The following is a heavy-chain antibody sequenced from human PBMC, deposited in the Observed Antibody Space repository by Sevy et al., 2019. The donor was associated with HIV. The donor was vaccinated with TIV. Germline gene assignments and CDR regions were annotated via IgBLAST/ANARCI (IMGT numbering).Heavy chain of an antibody. D-gene: IGHD2-15*01. J-gene: IGHJ4*02. CDR2: ISYNGRNQ. CDR1: GFSLSDHA. Sequence: GGSLRLSCAASGFSLSDHAVSRVRQTPGKGLEWLAVISYNGRNQYYADSVKGRFTISKDDSKNTLYLQLNSLRAEDTAVYYCARFVGYCSGGRCSNIDFWGQGTLVTVSS. V-gene: IGHV3-30*04. CDR3: ARFVGYCSGGRCSNIDF.